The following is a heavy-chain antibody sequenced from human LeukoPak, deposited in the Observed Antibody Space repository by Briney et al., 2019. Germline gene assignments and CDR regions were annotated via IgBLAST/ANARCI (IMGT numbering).Heavy chain of an antibody. D-gene: IGHD6-19*01. CDR1: GGSFSGYY. V-gene: IGHV4-34*01. J-gene: IGHJ4*02. CDR2: INHSGST. Sequence: PSETLSLTCAVYGGSFSGYYWSWIRQPPGKGLEWIGEINHSGSTNYNPSLKSRVTISVDTSKNQFSLQMNSVTPEDTAVYYCARISSGGYVFDYWGQGTLVTVSS. CDR3: ARISSGGYVFDY.